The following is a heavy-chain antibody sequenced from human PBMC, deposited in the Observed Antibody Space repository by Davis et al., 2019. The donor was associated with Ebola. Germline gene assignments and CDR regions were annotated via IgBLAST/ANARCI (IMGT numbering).Heavy chain of an antibody. CDR1: GYSFTTYG. CDR3: ARSSSDFWSGYYTYYYYYDMDV. V-gene: IGHV1-69*06. Sequence: SVKVSCKASGYSFTTYGMNWVRQAPGQGLEWMGGIIPLFGTTNYAQKFRGRVMITADKSTRIAYMELNSLTSEDTAVYYCARSSSDFWSGYYTYYYYYDMDVWGKGTTVTVSS. CDR2: IIPLFGTT. D-gene: IGHD3-3*01. J-gene: IGHJ6*04.